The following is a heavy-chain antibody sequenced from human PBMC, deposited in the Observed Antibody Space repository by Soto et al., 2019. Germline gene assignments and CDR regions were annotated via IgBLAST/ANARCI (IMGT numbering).Heavy chain of an antibody. CDR1: GFTFSSYS. V-gene: IGHV3-21*01. D-gene: IGHD6-6*01. CDR3: ARDYLIAARPRDYYGMDV. Sequence: GGSLRLSCAASGFTFSSYSMNWVRQAPGKGLEWVSSISSSSSYIYYADSVKGRFTISRDNAKNSLYLQMNSLRAEDTAVYYCARDYLIAARPRDYYGMDVWGHGTTVTVSS. J-gene: IGHJ6*02. CDR2: ISSSSSYI.